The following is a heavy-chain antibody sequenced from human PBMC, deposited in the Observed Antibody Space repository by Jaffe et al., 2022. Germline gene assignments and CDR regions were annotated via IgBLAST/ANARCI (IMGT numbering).Heavy chain of an antibody. D-gene: IGHD5-18*01. CDR2: ISSSGSTI. Sequence: EVQLVESGGGLVQPGGSLRLSCAASGFTFSTYEMNWVRQAPGKGLEWVSYISSSGSTIYYADSVKGRFTISRDNAKNSLYLQMNSLRAEDTAVYYCAREDVDTAMTGAFHVWGQGTMVTVSS. CDR1: GFTFSTYE. J-gene: IGHJ3*01. CDR3: AREDVDTAMTGAFHV. V-gene: IGHV3-48*03.